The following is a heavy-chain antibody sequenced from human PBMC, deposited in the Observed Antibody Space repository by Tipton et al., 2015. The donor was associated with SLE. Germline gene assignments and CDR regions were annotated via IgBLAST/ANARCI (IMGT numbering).Heavy chain of an antibody. CDR3: ARRPAGSGHGAFDI. CDR1: GGSISSSSYY. Sequence: LSLTCTVSGGSISSSSYYWGWIRQPPGKGLEWIGYIYYSGSTYYNPSLKSRVTISVDTSKNQFSLKLSSVTAADTAVYYCARRPAGSGHGAFDIWGQGTMVTVSS. CDR2: IYYSGST. D-gene: IGHD3-10*01. V-gene: IGHV4-31*03. J-gene: IGHJ3*02.